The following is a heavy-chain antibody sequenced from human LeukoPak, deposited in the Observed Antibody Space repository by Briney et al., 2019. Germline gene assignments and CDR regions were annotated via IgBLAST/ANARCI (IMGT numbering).Heavy chain of an antibody. Sequence: KASQTLSLTCTVSGGSISSGGYYWSWIRQHPGKGLEWIGYIYYSGSTYYNPSLKSRVTISVDTSKNQFSLKLSSVTAADTAVYYCARGFDTAMVTGYFDYWGQGTLVTVSS. J-gene: IGHJ4*02. D-gene: IGHD5-18*01. CDR3: ARGFDTAMVTGYFDY. CDR2: IYYSGST. CDR1: GGSISSGGYY. V-gene: IGHV4-31*03.